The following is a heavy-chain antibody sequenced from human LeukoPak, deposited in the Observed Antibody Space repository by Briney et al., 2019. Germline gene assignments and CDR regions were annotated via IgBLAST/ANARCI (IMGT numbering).Heavy chain of an antibody. CDR2: ISYDGSNK. CDR1: GFTFSSYA. D-gene: IGHD5-12*01. CDR3: AKGPASGYDADFDY. V-gene: IGHV3-30*04. J-gene: IGHJ4*02. Sequence: GGSLRLSCAASGFTFSSYAMHWVRQAPGKGLEWVAVISYDGSNKYYADSVKGRFTISRDNSKNTLYLQMNSLRAEDTAVYYCAKGPASGYDADFDYWGQGTLVTVSS.